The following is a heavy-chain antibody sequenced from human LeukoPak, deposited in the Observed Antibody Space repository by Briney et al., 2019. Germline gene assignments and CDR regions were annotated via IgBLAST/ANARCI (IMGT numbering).Heavy chain of an antibody. V-gene: IGHV1-69*04. CDR1: GGTFSSYA. Sequence: SVKVSCKASGGTFSSYAISWVRQAPGQGLEWMGRIIPILGIANYAQKLQGRVTMTTDTSTSTAYMELRSLRSDDTAVYYCARDVDSHGLGSYDFSSGYYKGYWGQGTLVTVSS. J-gene: IGHJ4*02. CDR3: ARDVDSHGLGSYDFSSGYYKGY. D-gene: IGHD3/OR15-3a*01. CDR2: IIPILGIA.